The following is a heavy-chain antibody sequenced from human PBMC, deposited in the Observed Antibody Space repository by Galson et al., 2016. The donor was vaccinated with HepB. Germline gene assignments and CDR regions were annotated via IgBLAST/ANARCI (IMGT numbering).Heavy chain of an antibody. V-gene: IGHV3-23*01. D-gene: IGHD3-3*01. J-gene: IGHJ5*02. CDR1: GFTFDKYA. CDR3: AKVGPLRFVEWFYNWFDP. CDR2: ISGTAITA. Sequence: SLRLSCAASGFTFDKYAMNWVRQAPGKGLQWVSSISGTAITAYYADSVRGRFTVSRDNSKNTLFLQMSNLRADDTAVYYCAKVGPLRFVEWFYNWFDPWGQGTLVTVSS.